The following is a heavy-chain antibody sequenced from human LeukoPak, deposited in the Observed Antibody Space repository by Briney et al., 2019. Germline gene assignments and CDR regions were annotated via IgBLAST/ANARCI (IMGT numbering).Heavy chain of an antibody. J-gene: IGHJ5*02. V-gene: IGHV1-18*01. CDR3: ARDINGYYYDSHGYYPTDL. Sequence: GASVTVSCKASGYIFTSYGISWVRQAPGQGLEWMGWISVYNGHTNYPQRLQGRVTMTTDTSPTTAYMELRSLRSDDTAVYYCARDINGYYYDSHGYYPTDLWGQGTLVTVSS. CDR2: ISVYNGHT. D-gene: IGHD3-22*01. CDR1: GYIFTSYG.